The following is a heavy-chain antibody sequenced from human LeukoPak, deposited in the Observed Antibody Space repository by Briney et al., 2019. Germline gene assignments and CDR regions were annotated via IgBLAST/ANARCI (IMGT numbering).Heavy chain of an antibody. J-gene: IGHJ2*01. D-gene: IGHD4-23*01. Sequence: PSETLSLTCTVSGGSISSFYWSWIRQPPGKGLEWLGYIYYRGNTQYNPSLKRRVTISVDTYKNQFSLRLTSVTAADTAVYYCARDLDNGGSSIWYFDLWGRGTLVTVSS. CDR1: GGSISSFY. V-gene: IGHV4-59*01. CDR3: ARDLDNGGSSIWYFDL. CDR2: IYYRGNT.